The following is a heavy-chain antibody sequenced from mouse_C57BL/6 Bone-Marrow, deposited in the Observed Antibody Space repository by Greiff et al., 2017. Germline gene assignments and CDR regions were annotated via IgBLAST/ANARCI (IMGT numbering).Heavy chain of an antibody. CDR1: GYTFTSYC. J-gene: IGHJ1*03. CDR2: IHPSDSDT. CDR3: AIGRFYWYFAV. V-gene: IGHV1-74*01. D-gene: IGHD1-1*01. Sequence: QVQLQQPGAELVKPGASVKVSCKASGYTFTSYCMHWVKQRPGKGLEWIGRIHPSDSDTNYNQKFKGKATLTVDTSSSTAYMQLSSLTAEDSAVYCFAIGRFYWYFAVGGTGTTVTVSS.